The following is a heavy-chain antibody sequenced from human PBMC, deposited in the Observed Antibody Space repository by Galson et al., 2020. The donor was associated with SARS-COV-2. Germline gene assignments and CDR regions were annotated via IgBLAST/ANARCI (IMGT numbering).Heavy chain of an antibody. Sequence: SETLSLTCTVSGCSISSGSYHWSWIRQPAGKGLEWIWRTHISGSSIYNPSLKSRVTVSLDTSKNQFSLKLTSVTAADTAVYYCARETGYCGSSGYFEGNYYFDYWGQGTLVTVSS. CDR2: THISGSS. J-gene: IGHJ4*02. CDR1: GCSISSGSYH. D-gene: IGHD3-22*01. CDR3: ARETGYCGSSGYFEGNYYFDY. V-gene: IGHV4-61*02.